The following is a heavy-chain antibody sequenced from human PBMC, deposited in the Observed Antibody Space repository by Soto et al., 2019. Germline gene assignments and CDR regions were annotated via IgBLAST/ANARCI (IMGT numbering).Heavy chain of an antibody. D-gene: IGHD1-26*01. CDR2: ISDDGTTI. CDR3: AKDIHSGSNHLGADY. Sequence: QVQVVESGGGVAQPGGSLRLSCAASGFTFSTYGMHWVRQAQGKGLEWVACISDDGTTIYLTDSVKGRFTISRDNSKNTLYVQRNSLRAEDTAVYYCAKDIHSGSNHLGADYWGQGTLVTVSS. V-gene: IGHV3-30*18. CDR1: GFTFSTYG. J-gene: IGHJ4*02.